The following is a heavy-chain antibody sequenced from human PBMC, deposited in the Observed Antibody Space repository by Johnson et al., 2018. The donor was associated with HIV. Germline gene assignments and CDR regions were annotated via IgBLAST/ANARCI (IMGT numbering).Heavy chain of an antibody. Sequence: QMQLVESGGGVVRPGGSLRLSCAPSGFTFDDYGMSWVRQGPGKGLEWVAFIRYDGSHKYYADSVKGRFTISRDNSNNTRYLQMNSLRAEDTAVYYCARPLGPPLWHDAFDIWGQGTMVTVSS. CDR3: ARPLGPPLWHDAFDI. CDR2: IRYDGSHK. J-gene: IGHJ3*02. V-gene: IGHV3-30*02. D-gene: IGHD3-16*01. CDR1: GFTFDDYG.